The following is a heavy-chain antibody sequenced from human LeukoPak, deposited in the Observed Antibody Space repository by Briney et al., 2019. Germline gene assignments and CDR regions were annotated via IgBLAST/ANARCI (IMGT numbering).Heavy chain of an antibody. CDR1: GGSFSGYY. CDR3: ARGRSEDIVVVVAATDFDY. J-gene: IGHJ4*02. Sequence: SETLSLTCAVYGGSFSGYYWSWIRQPPGKGLEWIGEINRSGSTNYNPSLKSRVTISVDTSKNQFSLKLSPVTAADTAAYYCARGRSEDIVVVVAATDFDYWGQGTLVTVSS. CDR2: INRSGST. V-gene: IGHV4-34*01. D-gene: IGHD2-15*01.